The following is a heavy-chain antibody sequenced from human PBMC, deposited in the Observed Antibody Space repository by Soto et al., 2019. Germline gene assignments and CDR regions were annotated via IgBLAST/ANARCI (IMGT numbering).Heavy chain of an antibody. Sequence: GGSLRLSCAASGFTFSSYAMHWVRQAPGKGLEWVAVISYDGSNKYYADSVKGRFTISRDNSKNTLYLQMNSLRAEDTAVYYCARGRSSGWYYFDYWGQGTLVTVSS. V-gene: IGHV3-30*04. CDR3: ARGRSSGWYYFDY. J-gene: IGHJ4*02. CDR2: ISYDGSNK. CDR1: GFTFSSYA. D-gene: IGHD6-19*01.